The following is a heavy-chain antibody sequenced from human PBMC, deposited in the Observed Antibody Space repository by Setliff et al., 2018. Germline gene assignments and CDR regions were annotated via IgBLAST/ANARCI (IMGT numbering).Heavy chain of an antibody. CDR3: VRDRAAIVVGPPTAAFDI. J-gene: IGHJ3*02. CDR2: ISAYNGDT. CDR1: SYTFSSYG. Sequence: ASVKVSCKASSYTFSSYGISWVRQAPGQGLEWMGWISAYNGDTNYAQNLQGRVTMTTDTSTSTAYMELRSLRSDDTAQYYCVRDRAAIVVGPPTAAFDIWGQGTMVTVSS. V-gene: IGHV1-18*01. D-gene: IGHD2-2*01.